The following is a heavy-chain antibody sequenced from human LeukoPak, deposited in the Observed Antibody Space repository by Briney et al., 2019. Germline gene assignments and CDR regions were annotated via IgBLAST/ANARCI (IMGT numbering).Heavy chain of an antibody. CDR2: ISSRGDST. CDR3: AKGPRPDISVAHTLER. V-gene: IGHV3-23*01. D-gene: IGHD6-19*01. Sequence: GGSLRLSCAASGFSLSSYFMSWVRQAPGKGLEWVSTISSRGDSTYDADSVRGRFTTSRDNSQNSLYLQMNSLRAEDTAVYYCAKGPRPDISVAHTLERWGQGTLVTVSS. CDR1: GFSLSSYF. J-gene: IGHJ4*01.